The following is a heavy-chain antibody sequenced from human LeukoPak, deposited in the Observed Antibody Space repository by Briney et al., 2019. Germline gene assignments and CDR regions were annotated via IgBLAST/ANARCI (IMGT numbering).Heavy chain of an antibody. J-gene: IGHJ4*02. CDR1: GGTFSSYA. Sequence: SVKVSCKASGGTFSSYAISWVRQAPGQGLEWMGRIIPIFGTANYAQKFQGRVTITTDESTSTAYMELSSLRSEDAAVYYCAREGDGYNFDYWGQGTLVTVSS. V-gene: IGHV1-69*05. CDR3: AREGDGYNFDY. D-gene: IGHD5-24*01. CDR2: IIPIFGTA.